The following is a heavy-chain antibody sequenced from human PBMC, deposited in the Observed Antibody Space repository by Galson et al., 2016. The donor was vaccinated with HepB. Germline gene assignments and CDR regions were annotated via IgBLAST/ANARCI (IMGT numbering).Heavy chain of an antibody. CDR1: GGSISGNNW. V-gene: IGHV4-4*02. CDR2: ISNNENT. J-gene: IGHJ4*02. Sequence: ETLSLTCGVSGGSISGNNWWWTWVRQPPGKGPEWIGEISNNENTTYNPSLKSRVSISIDKSKNQFYLTLTSVTAADTGVYYCARREWLLFDYWGQGTLVAVSS. CDR3: ARREWLLFDY. D-gene: IGHD3-3*01.